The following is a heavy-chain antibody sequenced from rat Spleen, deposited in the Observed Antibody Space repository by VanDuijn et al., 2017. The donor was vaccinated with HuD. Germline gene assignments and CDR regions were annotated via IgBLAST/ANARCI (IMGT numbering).Heavy chain of an antibody. V-gene: IGHV5-54*01. Sequence: EVQLVESGGGLVQPGNSLTLSCVASGFTFSNYGMHWIRQAPKKGLEWIAMIYYDSSKMYYADTVKGRFTISRDNSKNTLYLQMNSLRSEDTATYYGTRDDCSGDYFDYWGKGVMVTVSS. CDR2: IYYDSSKM. CDR3: TRDDCSGDYFDY. D-gene: IGHD3-2*01. CDR1: GFTFSNYG. J-gene: IGHJ2*01.